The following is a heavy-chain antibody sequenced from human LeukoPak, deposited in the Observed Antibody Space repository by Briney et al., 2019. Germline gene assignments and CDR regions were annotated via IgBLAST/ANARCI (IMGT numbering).Heavy chain of an antibody. CDR3: ARRVLYYYDFDY. J-gene: IGHJ4*02. V-gene: IGHV4-34*01. Sequence: SETLSLTCAVYGGSFSGYYWSWIRQPPGKGLEWIGEINHSGSTNYNPSLKSRVTISVDTSKNQFSLQLSSVTAADTAVYYCARRVLYYYDFDYWGQGTLVTVSS. D-gene: IGHD3-22*01. CDR2: INHSGST. CDR1: GGSFSGYY.